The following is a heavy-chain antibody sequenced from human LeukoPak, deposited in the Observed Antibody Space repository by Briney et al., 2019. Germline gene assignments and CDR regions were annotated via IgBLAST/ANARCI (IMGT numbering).Heavy chain of an antibody. V-gene: IGHV4-39*01. CDR3: ARQRAHGTWAFDY. Sequence: SETLSLTCTVSRGSISSRSDYWWAWIRQPPGQGLEWIGSVYHSGGIYYNPSLKSRLTISVDTSKDHFSLNLASVTAADTAVYYCARQRAHGTWAFDYWGQGTLLTVSS. CDR2: VYHSGGI. CDR1: RGSISSRSDY. D-gene: IGHD1-26*01. J-gene: IGHJ4*02.